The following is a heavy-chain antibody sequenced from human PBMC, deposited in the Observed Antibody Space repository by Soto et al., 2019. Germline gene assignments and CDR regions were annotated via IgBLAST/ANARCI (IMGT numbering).Heavy chain of an antibody. D-gene: IGHD4-17*01. CDR2: IIGSGDSA. J-gene: IGHJ1*01. Sequence: EVQLLESGGGLVQPGGSLRLSCAASGFSFNSYSMSWVRQAPGKGLEWVAGIIGSGDSAYYADSVKRRFTISRDYSKNTLSLQMNSLRAGDTAIYYCARDRGTTTVTFDAFQHWGQGTLVAVSS. V-gene: IGHV3-23*01. CDR3: ARDRGTTTVTFDAFQH. CDR1: GFSFNSYS.